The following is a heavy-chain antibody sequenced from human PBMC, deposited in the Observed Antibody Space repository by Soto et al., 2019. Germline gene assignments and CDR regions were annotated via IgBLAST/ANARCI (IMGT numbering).Heavy chain of an antibody. V-gene: IGHV1-3*01. D-gene: IGHD2-15*01. CDR3: ARGVDLLDY. CDR1: GYTFSSYA. CDR2: IHAGNGNK. J-gene: IGHJ4*02. Sequence: EASVKVSCKASGYTFSSYAIHWVRQAPGQGLEWMGWIHAGNGNKKYSQSFQGRVTISRDTSATTAYMELNSLRSEDTAVYYCARGVDLLDYWGQGNLVTVSS.